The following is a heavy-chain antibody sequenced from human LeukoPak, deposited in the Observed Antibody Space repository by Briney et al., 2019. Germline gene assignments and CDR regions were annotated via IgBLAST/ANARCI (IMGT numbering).Heavy chain of an antibody. CDR1: GFTFYDYA. CDR2: ISWNSGSI. D-gene: IGHD1-26*01. Sequence: GRSLRLSCAASGFTFYDYAMHWVRQAPGKGLEWVSGISWNSGSIGYADSVKGRFTISRDNAKNSLYLQMNSLRAEDTALYYCAKDSDVGAFYYFDYWGQGTLVTVSS. V-gene: IGHV3-9*01. J-gene: IGHJ4*02. CDR3: AKDSDVGAFYYFDY.